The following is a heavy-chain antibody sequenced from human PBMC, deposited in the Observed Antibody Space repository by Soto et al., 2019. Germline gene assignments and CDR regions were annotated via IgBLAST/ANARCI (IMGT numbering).Heavy chain of an antibody. V-gene: IGHV4-30-2*01. CDR2: IYHSGST. CDR1: GGSISSGGYS. CDR3: ARVHIVIAAAGRGGWFDP. D-gene: IGHD6-13*01. J-gene: IGHJ5*02. Sequence: PSETLSLTCAVSGGSISSGGYSWSWIRQPPGKGLEWIGYIYHSGSTYYNPSLKSRVTISVDRSKNQFSLKLSSVTAADTAVYYCARVHIVIAAAGRGGWFDPWGQGTLVTVSS.